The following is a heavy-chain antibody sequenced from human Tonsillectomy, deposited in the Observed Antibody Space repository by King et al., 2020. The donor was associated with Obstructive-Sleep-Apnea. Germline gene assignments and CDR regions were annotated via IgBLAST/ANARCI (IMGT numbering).Heavy chain of an antibody. CDR2: IKQDGSEK. Sequence: VQLVESGGGLVQPGGSLRLSCAASGFTFSSYWMSWVRQAPGKGLEWVANIKQDGSEKYYVDSVKGRFTISRDNAKNSLYLQMNSLRAEDTAVYYCASGGVNQWLVSWFADYWGQGTLVTVSS. CDR1: GFTFSSYW. V-gene: IGHV3-7*03. D-gene: IGHD6-19*01. CDR3: ASGGVNQWLVSWFADY. J-gene: IGHJ4*02.